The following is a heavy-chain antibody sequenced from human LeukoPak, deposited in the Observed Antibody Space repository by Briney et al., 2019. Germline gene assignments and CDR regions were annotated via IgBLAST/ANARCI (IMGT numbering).Heavy chain of an antibody. V-gene: IGHV4-34*01. Sequence: SSETLSLTCAVYGGSFSGYYWSRIRQPPGKGLEWIGEINHSGSTNYNPSLKSRVTISVDTSKNQFSLKLSSVTAADTAVYYCARGRWFGELLWGFFDYWGQGTLVTVSS. D-gene: IGHD3-10*01. J-gene: IGHJ4*02. CDR1: GGSFSGYY. CDR2: INHSGST. CDR3: ARGRWFGELLWGFFDY.